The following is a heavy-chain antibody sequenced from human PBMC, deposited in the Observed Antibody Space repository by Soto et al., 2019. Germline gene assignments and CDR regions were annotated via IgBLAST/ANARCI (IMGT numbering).Heavy chain of an antibody. D-gene: IGHD7-27*01. CDR3: ARDVVRSTGGDS. J-gene: IGHJ4*02. CDR1: GGTFSTSS. CDR2: IIPIFSKT. V-gene: IGHV1-69*01. Sequence: QVQLVQSGAEVKEPGTSVKVSCKASGGTFSTSSFVWVRQGPGQGLEWMGGIIPIFSKTNVAQRFQGRITFTADESTRTVHMELSSLRSEDTAIYYCARDVVRSTGGDSWGQGTLVTVSS.